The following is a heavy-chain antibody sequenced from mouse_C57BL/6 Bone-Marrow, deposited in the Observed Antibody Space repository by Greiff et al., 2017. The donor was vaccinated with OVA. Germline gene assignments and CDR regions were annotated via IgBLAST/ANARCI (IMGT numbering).Heavy chain of an antibody. V-gene: IGHV5-9*01. CDR2: ISGGGGNT. J-gene: IGHJ2*01. D-gene: IGHD1-1*01. CDR1: GFTFSSYT. Sequence: EVQVVESGGGLVKPGGSLKLSCAASGFTFSSYTMSWVRQTPEKRLEWVATISGGGGNTYYPDNVKGRFTISRDNAKNTLYLQMSSLRSEDTALYYGARPSTVVGDFDYWGQGTTLTVSS. CDR3: ARPSTVVGDFDY.